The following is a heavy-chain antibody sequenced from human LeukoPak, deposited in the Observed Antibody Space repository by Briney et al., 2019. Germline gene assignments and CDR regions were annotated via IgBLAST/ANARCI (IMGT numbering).Heavy chain of an antibody. CDR3: ARTLTTTYS. J-gene: IGHJ4*02. CDR1: GFTFSSHE. CDR2: ISNSGGDI. Sequence: GGSLRLSCAASGFTFSSHEMNWVRKAPGKGLEWLSYISNSGGDINYADSVKGRFTISRDNAKNSLYLQMNSLRVEDTAVYYCARTLTTTYSWGQGTLVTASS. D-gene: IGHD4-17*01. V-gene: IGHV3-48*03.